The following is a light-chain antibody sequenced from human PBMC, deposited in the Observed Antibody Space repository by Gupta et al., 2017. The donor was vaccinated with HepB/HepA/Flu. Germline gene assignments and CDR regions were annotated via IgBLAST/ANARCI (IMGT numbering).Light chain of an antibody. CDR1: KLGDKY. CDR3: RAGDSSTVVV. CDR2: QDS. V-gene: IGLV3-1*01. Sequence: SYELTQPPSVSVSPGQTASITCSGDKLGDKYACWYQQKPGQSPVLVIYQDSKRPSGIPERFSGSNAGNTATLTISGTQAMDEADYYCRAGDSSTVVVFGGGTKLTVL. J-gene: IGLJ2*01.